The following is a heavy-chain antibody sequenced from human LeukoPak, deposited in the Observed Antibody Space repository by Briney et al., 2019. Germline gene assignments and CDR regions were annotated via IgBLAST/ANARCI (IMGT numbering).Heavy chain of an antibody. CDR2: IWYDGSKE. V-gene: IGHV3-33*06. CDR3: AKAPQGIAAA. J-gene: IGHJ4*02. D-gene: IGHD6-13*01. CDR1: GFTFSSYG. Sequence: GGSLRLSCAASGFTFSSYGMHWVRQGPGKGLEWVAVIWYDGSKEYYTDSVKGRYTISRDNSKNTLYLQMNSLRAEDTAVYYCAKAPQGIAAAWGQGTLVTVSS.